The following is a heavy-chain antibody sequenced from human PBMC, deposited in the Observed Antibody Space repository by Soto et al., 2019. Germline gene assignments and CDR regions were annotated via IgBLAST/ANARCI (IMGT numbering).Heavy chain of an antibody. J-gene: IGHJ4*02. V-gene: IGHV1-69*13. CDR2: IIPIFGTA. CDR1: GGTFSSYA. D-gene: IGHD4-17*01. Sequence: SVKVSCKASGGTFSSYAISWVRQAPGQGLEWMGGIIPIFGTANYAQKFQGRVTITADESTSTAYMELSSLRSEDTAVYYCARGSAGGDYVLDYWGQGTMVTVSS. CDR3: ARGSAGGDYVLDY.